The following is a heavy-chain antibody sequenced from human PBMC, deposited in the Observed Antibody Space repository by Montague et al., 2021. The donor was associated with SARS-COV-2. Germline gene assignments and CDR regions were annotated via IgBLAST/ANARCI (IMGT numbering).Heavy chain of an antibody. CDR3: ARDGAHYDSSGSDAFDI. V-gene: IGHV3-21*01. CDR2: ISSSSSYI. J-gene: IGHJ3*02. D-gene: IGHD3-22*01. Sequence: SLRLSCAASGFTFGSYSMNWVRQAPGKGLEWVSSISSSSSYIYYADSVKGRFTISRDNAKNSLYLQMNSLRAEDTAVYYCARDGAHYDSSGSDAFDIWGQGTMVTVSS. CDR1: GFTFGSYS.